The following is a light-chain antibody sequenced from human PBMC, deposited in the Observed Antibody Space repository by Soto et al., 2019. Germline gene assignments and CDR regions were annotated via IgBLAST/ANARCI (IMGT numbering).Light chain of an antibody. J-gene: IGLJ2*01. CDR2: EVS. CDR3: SSYAGSNKYVV. Sequence: QSALTQPPSASGSPGQSVTISCTGTSGDVGGYNYVSWYQQQPGKAPKLMIYEVSKRPSGVPDRVSGSKSGNTASLTVSGLQAEDEADYYCSSYAGSNKYVVFGGGTKLTVL. V-gene: IGLV2-8*01. CDR1: SGDVGGYNY.